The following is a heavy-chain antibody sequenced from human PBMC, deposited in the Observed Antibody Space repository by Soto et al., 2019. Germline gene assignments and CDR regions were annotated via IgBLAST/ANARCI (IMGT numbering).Heavy chain of an antibody. Sequence: ASVKVSCKAPGYTFTSYAMHWVRQAPGQRLEWMGWINAGNGNTKYSQKFQGRVTITRDTSASTAYMELSSLRSEDTAVYYCARADDYPTYNWFDPWGQGTLVTVSS. D-gene: IGHD4-17*01. J-gene: IGHJ5*02. V-gene: IGHV1-3*01. CDR3: ARADDYPTYNWFDP. CDR1: GYTFTSYA. CDR2: INAGNGNT.